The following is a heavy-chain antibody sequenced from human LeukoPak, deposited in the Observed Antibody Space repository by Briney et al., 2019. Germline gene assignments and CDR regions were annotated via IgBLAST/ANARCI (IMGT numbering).Heavy chain of an antibody. CDR2: INPNSGGT. Sequence: GASVKVSCKASGYTFTGYYMHWVRQAPGQGLEWMGWINPNSGGTNYAQKFQGRVTMTRDTSISTAYMELSRLRSDDTAVYYCARDHRYCSSTSCYTLYNWFDPWGQGTLVTVSS. CDR1: GYTFTGYY. CDR3: ARDHRYCSSTSCYTLYNWFDP. J-gene: IGHJ5*02. V-gene: IGHV1-2*02. D-gene: IGHD2-2*02.